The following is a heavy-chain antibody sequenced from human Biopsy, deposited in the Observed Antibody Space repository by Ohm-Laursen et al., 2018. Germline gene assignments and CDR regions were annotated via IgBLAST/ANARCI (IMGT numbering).Heavy chain of an antibody. Sequence: TLSLTCAVSGGSISGSSWSWIRQAPGKGLEWIGYISYSRDTNYNPSLKSRITISVDTSKNQFSLRLNSVTAADTAVYYCARGMRTTGWPYFDYWGQGILVTVSS. CDR3: ARGMRTTGWPYFDY. D-gene: IGHD2/OR15-2a*01. CDR2: ISYSRDT. CDR1: GGSISGSS. J-gene: IGHJ4*02. V-gene: IGHV4-59*01.